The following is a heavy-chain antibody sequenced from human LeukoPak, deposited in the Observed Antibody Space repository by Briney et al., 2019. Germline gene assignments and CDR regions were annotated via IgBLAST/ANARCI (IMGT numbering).Heavy chain of an antibody. J-gene: IGHJ6*03. V-gene: IGHV1-18*01. D-gene: IGHD1-7*01. CDR1: GYTFTSYG. CDR3: AREGSNWNYVLYYMDV. CDR2: ISAYNGNT. Sequence: ASVKVSCKASGYTFTSYGISWVRQAPGQGLEWMGWISAYNGNTNYAQKLQGRVTMTTDTSTSTAYMELRSLRSDDTAVYYCAREGSNWNYVLYYMDVWGKGTTVTVSS.